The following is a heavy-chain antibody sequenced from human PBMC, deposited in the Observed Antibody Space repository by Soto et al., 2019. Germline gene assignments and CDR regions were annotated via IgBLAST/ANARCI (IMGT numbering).Heavy chain of an antibody. J-gene: IGHJ4*02. V-gene: IGHV3-33*01. CDR3: VRGDGYNYGTFDY. CDR1: GFTFSNYG. Sequence: QVQLVESGGGVVQPGRSLRLSCAASGFTFSNYGMHWVRQAPGKGLEWVAVIWNDGSNKYYGDSVKGRFTISRDNSKHTLWLQMISLRAEDTAVYYCVRGDGYNYGTFDYWGQGTLVTVSS. CDR2: IWNDGSNK. D-gene: IGHD5-18*01.